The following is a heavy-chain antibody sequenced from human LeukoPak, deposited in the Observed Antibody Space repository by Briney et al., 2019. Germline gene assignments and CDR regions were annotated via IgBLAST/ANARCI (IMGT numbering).Heavy chain of an antibody. Sequence: SETLSLTCTVSSGSISSYYWSWIRQPPGKGLEWIGYIYYSGSTNYNPSLKSRVTISVDTSKNQFSLKLSSVTAADTAVYYCARHADKAAAGAVDYWGQGTLVTVSS. CDR1: SGSISSYY. CDR3: ARHADKAAAGAVDY. J-gene: IGHJ4*02. V-gene: IGHV4-59*08. CDR2: IYYSGST. D-gene: IGHD6-13*01.